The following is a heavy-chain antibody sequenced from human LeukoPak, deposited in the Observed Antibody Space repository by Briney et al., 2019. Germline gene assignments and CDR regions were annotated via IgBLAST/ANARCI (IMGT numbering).Heavy chain of an antibody. CDR2: IIPIFGTA. CDR1: GGTFSSYA. Sequence: SVKVSCKASGGTFSSYAISWVRQAPGQGLEWMGGIIPIFGTANYAQKFHGRVTITADESTSTAYMELSSLRSEDTAVYYCARGHCSSTSCSIDYWGQGTLVTVSS. D-gene: IGHD2-2*01. V-gene: IGHV1-69*01. CDR3: ARGHCSSTSCSIDY. J-gene: IGHJ4*02.